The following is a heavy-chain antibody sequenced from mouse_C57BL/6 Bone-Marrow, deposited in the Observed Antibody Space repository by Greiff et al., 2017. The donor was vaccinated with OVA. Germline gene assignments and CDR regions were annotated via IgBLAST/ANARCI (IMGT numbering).Heavy chain of an antibody. CDR3: ARIVRGSAWFAD. CDR2: FWWDDDK. V-gene: IGHV8-8*01. Sequence: QVTLKVSGPGILQPSQPLSLTCSFSGFSLSTFGMGVGWIRQPSGKGLEWLAHFWWDDDKYSTPALKSRLTISKDTSKNQLFLKFANVDTADTATYYCARIVRGSAWFADWGQGTLVTVSA. J-gene: IGHJ3*01. CDR1: GFSLSTFGMG.